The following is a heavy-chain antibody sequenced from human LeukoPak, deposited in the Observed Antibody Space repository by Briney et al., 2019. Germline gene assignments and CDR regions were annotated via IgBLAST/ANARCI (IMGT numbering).Heavy chain of an antibody. Sequence: ASVKVSCKASGYTFTSNAMHWVRQAPGQGLEWMGWINTNTGNPTYAQGFTGRFVFSLDTSVSTAYLQISRLKAEDTAVYYCARENSGSYGAFDYWGQGTLVTVPS. CDR3: ARENSGSYGAFDY. V-gene: IGHV7-4-1*02. D-gene: IGHD1-26*01. J-gene: IGHJ4*02. CDR1: GYTFTSNA. CDR2: INTNTGNP.